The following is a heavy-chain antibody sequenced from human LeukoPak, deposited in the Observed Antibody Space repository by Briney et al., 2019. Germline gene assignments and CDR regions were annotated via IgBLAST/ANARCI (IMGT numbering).Heavy chain of an antibody. CDR2: IYYSGST. J-gene: IGHJ6*02. CDR1: GGSISSYY. Sequence: SETLSLTCTVSGGSISSYYWSWIRQPPGKGLEWIGYIYYSGSTNYNPSLKSRVTISVDTSKNQFSLKLSSVTAADTAVYYCARRTDSSSWKDYYGMDVWGQGTTVTVSS. D-gene: IGHD6-13*01. V-gene: IGHV4-59*08. CDR3: ARRTDSSSWKDYYGMDV.